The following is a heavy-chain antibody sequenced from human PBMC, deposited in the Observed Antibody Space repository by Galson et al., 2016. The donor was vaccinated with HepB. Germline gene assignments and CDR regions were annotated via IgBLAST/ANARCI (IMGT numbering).Heavy chain of an antibody. CDR1: GYNFTNFG. CDR2: NSAYSGNT. CDR3: ARDVFPSIPMVREVDY. V-gene: IGHV1-18*01. J-gene: IGHJ4*02. D-gene: IGHD3-10*01. Sequence: SAQVSCKASGYNFTNFGISWVRQAAGHGLEWLGWNSAYSGNTNYAQSPQDRVTMTTDTSTTPAYMARRSLRSDDTAVYYFARDVFPSIPMVREVDYWGQGTLFTVSS.